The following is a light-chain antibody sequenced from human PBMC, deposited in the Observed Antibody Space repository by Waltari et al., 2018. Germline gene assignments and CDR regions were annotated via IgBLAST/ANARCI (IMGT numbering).Light chain of an antibody. J-gene: IGKJ1*01. V-gene: IGKV1-33*01. CDR1: QDIDNY. CDR3: QHYRDYPWT. CDR2: GAS. Sequence: DIQITQSPSSLPASVGDRVTITCQASQDIDNYLNWYQQQQGKAPKLLIYGASNLAAGVPSRFSGSGSGTHYTLTITGLQPEDFATYYCQHYRDYPWTFGQGTKVEVK.